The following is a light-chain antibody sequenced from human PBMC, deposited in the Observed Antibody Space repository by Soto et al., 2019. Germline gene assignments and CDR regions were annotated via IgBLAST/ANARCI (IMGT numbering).Light chain of an antibody. CDR3: QKYNSAPST. CDR1: QGISNY. Sequence: DIQMTQSPSSLSASVGDRVTITCRASQGISNYLAWYQQKPGKVPKLLIYAASTMQSGVPSRFSGSRPGADFPLTISSLQPEDGATDYFQKYNSAPSTFSQGTKVEIK. CDR2: AAS. V-gene: IGKV1-27*01. J-gene: IGKJ1*01.